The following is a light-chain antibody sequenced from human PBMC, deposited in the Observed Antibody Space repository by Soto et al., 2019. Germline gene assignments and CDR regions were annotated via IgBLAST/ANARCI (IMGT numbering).Light chain of an antibody. CDR1: QSVNSNY. Sequence: EIVLTQSPGTLSLSPGERPTLSCRASQSVNSNYLAWYQQKPGQSPRVLIYGASSRATGIPDRFSGSGSGTDFTLTISRLEPEDFAVYYCQQYDNSFRTFGQGTKVEIK. CDR3: QQYDNSFRT. V-gene: IGKV3-20*01. J-gene: IGKJ1*01. CDR2: GAS.